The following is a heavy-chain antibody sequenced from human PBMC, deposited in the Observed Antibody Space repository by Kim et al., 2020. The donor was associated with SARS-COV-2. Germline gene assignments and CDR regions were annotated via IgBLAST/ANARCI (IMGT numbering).Heavy chain of an antibody. D-gene: IGHD3-16*01. Sequence: YPDSGTVPFTISRNNSKNTLYLQMNSLRAEDTAVYYCARDLTFGGEGKGYWGQGTLVTVSS. J-gene: IGHJ4*02. CDR3: ARDLTFGGEGKGY. V-gene: IGHV3-33*01.